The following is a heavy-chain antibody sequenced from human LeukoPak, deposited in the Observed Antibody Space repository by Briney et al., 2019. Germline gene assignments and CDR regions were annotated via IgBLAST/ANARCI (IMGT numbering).Heavy chain of an antibody. V-gene: IGHV1-2*02. Sequence: ASVKVSCKAFGYTFTGYYMHWVRQAPGQGLEWMGWINPNSGGTNYAQKFQGRVTMTRDTSISTAYMELSRLRSDDTAVYYCARDYYGSGSSHFDYWGQGTLVTVSS. D-gene: IGHD3-10*01. J-gene: IGHJ4*02. CDR1: GYTFTGYY. CDR2: INPNSGGT. CDR3: ARDYYGSGSSHFDY.